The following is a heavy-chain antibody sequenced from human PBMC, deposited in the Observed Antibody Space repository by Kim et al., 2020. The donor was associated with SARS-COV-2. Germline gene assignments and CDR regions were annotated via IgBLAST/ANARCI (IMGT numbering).Heavy chain of an antibody. V-gene: IGHV3-30*03. J-gene: IGHJ4*02. Sequence: GGSLRLSCAASGLTFSSYYMHWVRQAPGKGLEWVAAISPDGSTKYHADSVKGRFTMSRDNSKNTLYLQMNSLKPEDAAVYYCAAHFDYWGQGTLVTVSS. CDR2: ISPDGSTK. CDR1: GLTFSSYY. CDR3: AAHFDY.